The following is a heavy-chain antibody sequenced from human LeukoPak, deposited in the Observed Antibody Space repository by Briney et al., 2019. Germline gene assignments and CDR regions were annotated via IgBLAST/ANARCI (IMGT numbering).Heavy chain of an antibody. Sequence: GGSLRLSCAASGFTFSSYTMNWVRQAPGKGLEWVSSISSSSSYIYYADSVKGRFTISRDNAKNSLCLQMNSLRAEDTAVYYCANYDFWSDSPRAFDIWGQGTMVTVSS. J-gene: IGHJ3*02. V-gene: IGHV3-21*01. CDR1: GFTFSSYT. D-gene: IGHD3-3*01. CDR2: ISSSSSYI. CDR3: ANYDFWSDSPRAFDI.